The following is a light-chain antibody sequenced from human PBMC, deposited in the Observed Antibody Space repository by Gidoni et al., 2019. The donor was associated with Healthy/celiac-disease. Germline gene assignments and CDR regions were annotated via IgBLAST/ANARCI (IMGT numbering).Light chain of an antibody. V-gene: IGKV1-39*01. CDR1: QSISSY. Sequence: DIQMTQSPSSLSASVGDRVTITCRASQSISSYLNWYQQKPGKAPKLLIYAASSLQSGVPSRFSGSGSGTDFTLTISSLQPEDFATYYCQQSYSTPFTCXPXTNVDIK. CDR3: QQSYSTPFT. CDR2: AAS. J-gene: IGKJ3*01.